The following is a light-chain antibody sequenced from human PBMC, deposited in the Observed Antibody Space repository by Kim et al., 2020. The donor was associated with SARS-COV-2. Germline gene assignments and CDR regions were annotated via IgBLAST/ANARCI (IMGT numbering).Light chain of an antibody. J-gene: IGKJ2*01. V-gene: IGKV1-39*01. CDR3: QQSYSTPYT. CDR1: KSVSNY. Sequence: SAYVGDIVTITCRASKSVSNYLIWYQQTPGKAPKLLISAASRVQSGVPSRFSGSGSGTQSTLTISGLQPEDFATYYCQQSYSTPYTFGQGTKLE. CDR2: AAS.